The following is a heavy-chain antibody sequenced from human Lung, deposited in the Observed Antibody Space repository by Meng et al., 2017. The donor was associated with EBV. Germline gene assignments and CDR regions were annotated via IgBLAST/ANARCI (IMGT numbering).Heavy chain of an antibody. CDR2: IFYDGSMK. V-gene: IGHV3-30*18. Sequence: EFGGGWVWPWRLLRLSCVASGLAFSDSGMHLVRQAPGKGLEWVAVIFYDGSMKYYGDSVRGRFTISRDNPKNTVYLQMNGLRTEDTALYYCAKGKPVDYWGRGTLVTVSS. D-gene: IGHD4-23*01. J-gene: IGHJ4*02. CDR3: AKGKPVDY. CDR1: GLAFSDSG.